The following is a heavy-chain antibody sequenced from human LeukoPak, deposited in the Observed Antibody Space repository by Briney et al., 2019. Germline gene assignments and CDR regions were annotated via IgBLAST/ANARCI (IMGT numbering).Heavy chain of an antibody. CDR1: GFTFGSYW. Sequence: GGSLRLSCVASGFTFGSYWMHWVRQAPGKGLVWVSRINYDGTSTTYADSAKGRFTVSRDNGKKTVSLQINSLRPDDTAVYYCAREANTAFDYWGQGTLVTVSS. J-gene: IGHJ4*02. D-gene: IGHD2/OR15-2a*01. CDR2: INYDGTST. V-gene: IGHV3-74*01. CDR3: AREANTAFDY.